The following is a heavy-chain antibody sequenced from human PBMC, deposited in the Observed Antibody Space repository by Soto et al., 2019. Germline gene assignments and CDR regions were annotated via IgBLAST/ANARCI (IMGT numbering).Heavy chain of an antibody. V-gene: IGHV4-34*01. CDR2: INHSGST. Sequence: SETLSLTCAVYGGCFSGYYWSWIRQPPGKGLEWIGEINHSGSTNYNPSLKSRVTISVDTSKNQFSLKLSSVTAADTAVYYCARTPYHVRTIKNKRLDIWGQGTMVTVSS. CDR1: GGCFSGYY. CDR3: ARTPYHVRTIKNKRLDI. J-gene: IGHJ3*02. D-gene: IGHD3-10*02.